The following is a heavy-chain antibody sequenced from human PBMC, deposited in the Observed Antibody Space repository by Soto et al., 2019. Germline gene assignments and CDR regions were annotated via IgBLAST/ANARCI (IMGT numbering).Heavy chain of an antibody. CDR3: ARVGVRGLIEAGTFLDY. CDR1: GFTFSSYA. CDR2: ISYDGSNK. J-gene: IGHJ4*02. Sequence: QVQLVESGGGVVQPGRSLRLSCAASGFTFSSYAMHWVRQAPGKGLEWVAVISYDGSNKYYADSVKGRFTISRDNSKNTLYLQMNSLRAEDTAVYYCARVGVRGLIEAGTFLDYWGQGTLVTVSS. D-gene: IGHD6-19*01. V-gene: IGHV3-30-3*01.